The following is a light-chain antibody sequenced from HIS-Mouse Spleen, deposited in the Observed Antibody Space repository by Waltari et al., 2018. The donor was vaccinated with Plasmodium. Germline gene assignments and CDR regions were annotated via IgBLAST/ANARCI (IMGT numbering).Light chain of an antibody. J-gene: IGKJ3*01. CDR3: QQYNNWSFT. Sequence: EIVMPQSPATLSVSPGERATLSCRASQSVRSNLAWYHQKPGQAPRLLIYGASTRATGIPARFRGSGSGTEFTLTISSLQSEDFAVYYCQQYNNWSFTFGPGTKVDIK. CDR1: QSVRSN. CDR2: GAS. V-gene: IGKV3-15*01.